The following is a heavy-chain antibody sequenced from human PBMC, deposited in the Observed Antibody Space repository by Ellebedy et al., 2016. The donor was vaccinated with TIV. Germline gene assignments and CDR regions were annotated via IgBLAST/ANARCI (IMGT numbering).Heavy chain of an antibody. V-gene: IGHV3-33*01. CDR1: GFIFSNYG. Sequence: GESLKISCAASGFIFSNYGMHWVRQVPGKGLEWVAVIWYDGSHKYYADSVKGRFTISRDNSKNTLYLQMNSLRAEDTAVYYCARDSVYGSGSYCLDSWGQGTLVTVSS. J-gene: IGHJ4*02. CDR3: ARDSVYGSGSYCLDS. D-gene: IGHD3-10*01. CDR2: IWYDGSHK.